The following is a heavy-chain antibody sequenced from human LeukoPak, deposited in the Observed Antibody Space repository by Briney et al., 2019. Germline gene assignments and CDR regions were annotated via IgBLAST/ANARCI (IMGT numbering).Heavy chain of an antibody. Sequence: PGGSLRLSCAASGFTFSSYAMSWVRQAPGKGLEWVSAISGSGGSTYYADSVKGRFTISRDNSKNTLYLQMNSLRAGDTAVYYCAKVGSGSSHYYYYMDVWGKGTTVTVSS. D-gene: IGHD1-26*01. CDR2: ISGSGGST. V-gene: IGHV3-23*01. CDR3: AKVGSGSSHYYYYMDV. J-gene: IGHJ6*03. CDR1: GFTFSSYA.